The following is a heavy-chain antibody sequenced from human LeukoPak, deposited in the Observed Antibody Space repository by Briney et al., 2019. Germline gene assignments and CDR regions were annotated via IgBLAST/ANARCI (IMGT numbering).Heavy chain of an antibody. CDR1: GYSISSGYY. V-gene: IGHV4-38-2*02. CDR3: ARDRERWLFSY. J-gene: IGHJ4*02. CDR2: IYHSGGT. Sequence: SETLSLTCALSGYSISSGYYWGWIRQPPGKGLEWIGTIYHSGGTYYNPSLKSRLTISLDTSKNQFSLKLTSVTAADTAVYYCARDRERWLFSYWGQGTLVTVSS. D-gene: IGHD3-22*01.